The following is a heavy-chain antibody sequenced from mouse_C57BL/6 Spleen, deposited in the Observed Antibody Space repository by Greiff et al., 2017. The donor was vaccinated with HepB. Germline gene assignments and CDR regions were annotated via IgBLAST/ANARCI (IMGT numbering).Heavy chain of an antibody. D-gene: IGHD1-1*01. CDR3: ARTGTTVVATLYYFDY. Sequence: HLVESGPELVKPGASVKISCKASGYSFTDYNMNWVKQSNGKSLEWIGVINPNYGTTSYNQKFKGKATLTVDQSSSTAYMQLNSLTSEDSAVYYCARTGTTVVATLYYFDYWGQGTTLTVSS. CDR1: GYSFTDYN. CDR2: INPNYGTT. V-gene: IGHV1-39*01. J-gene: IGHJ2*01.